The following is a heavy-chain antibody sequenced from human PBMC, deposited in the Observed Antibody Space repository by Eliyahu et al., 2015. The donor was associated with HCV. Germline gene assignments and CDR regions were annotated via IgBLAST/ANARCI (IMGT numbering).Heavy chain of an antibody. CDR2: IYSGGST. CDR3: VGGGHTYYSNHFQH. D-gene: IGHD3-10*01. J-gene: IGHJ1*01. CDR1: GFTXSXNY. V-gene: IGHV3-66*02. Sequence: EVQLVESGGGLVQPGGSLRLSCAAXGFTXSXNYMGWVRQXPGKGLEWVSVIYSGGSTYYADSVKGRFTISRDNSKNTLYLQMNSLRAEDTAVYYCVGGGHTYYSNHFQHWGQGTLVTVSS.